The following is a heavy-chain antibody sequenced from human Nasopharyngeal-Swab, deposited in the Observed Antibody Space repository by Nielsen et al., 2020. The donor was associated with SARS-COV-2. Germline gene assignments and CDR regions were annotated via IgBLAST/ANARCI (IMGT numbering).Heavy chain of an antibody. CDR3: ASSPGIAAPTGMDV. V-gene: IGHV3-30*04. CDR1: GFPFSSYA. Sequence: SLNISCAASGFPFSSYAMHWVRQAPGQRLEWVAVISYDGSNKYYADSVKGRFTISRDNSKNTLYLQMNSLRAEDTAVYYCASSPGIAAPTGMDVWGQGTTVTVSS. D-gene: IGHD6-13*01. J-gene: IGHJ6*02. CDR2: ISYDGSNK.